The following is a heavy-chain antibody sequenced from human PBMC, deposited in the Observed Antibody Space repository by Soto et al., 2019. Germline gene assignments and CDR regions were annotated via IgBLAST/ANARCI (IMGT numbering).Heavy chain of an antibody. D-gene: IGHD3-3*01. Sequence: SVKVSCKASGGTFSSYTISWVRQAPGQGLEWMGRIIPILGIANYAQKFQGRVTITADKSTSTAYMELSSLRSEDTAVYYCARDFWSGSVDYYYYMDVWGKGTTVTV. V-gene: IGHV1-69*02. CDR2: IIPILGIA. J-gene: IGHJ6*03. CDR1: GGTFSSYT. CDR3: ARDFWSGSVDYYYYMDV.